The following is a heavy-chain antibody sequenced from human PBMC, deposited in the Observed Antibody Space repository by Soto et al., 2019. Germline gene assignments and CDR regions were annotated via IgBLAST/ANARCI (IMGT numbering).Heavy chain of an antibody. D-gene: IGHD1-1*01. Sequence: SQTLSLTCTVSGGSINNYYWNWIRQPPGKGLEWIGYIYYSGSTSYNPSLKSRVTISVDRSKNQFALKLSSVTAADTAVYYCARSPGSTTENNLDYWGQGTPVTVSS. CDR2: IYYSGST. V-gene: IGHV4-59*08. CDR1: GGSINNYY. CDR3: ARSPGSTTENNLDY. J-gene: IGHJ4*02.